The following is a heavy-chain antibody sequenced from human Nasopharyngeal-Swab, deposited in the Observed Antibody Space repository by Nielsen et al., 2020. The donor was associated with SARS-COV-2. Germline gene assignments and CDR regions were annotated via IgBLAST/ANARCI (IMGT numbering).Heavy chain of an antibody. CDR3: ARGSPQTYYYYGMDV. V-gene: IGHV4-34*01. CDR1: GGSFSGYY. J-gene: IGHJ6*02. CDR2: INHSGST. Sequence: SETLSLTRAVYGGSFSGYYWSWIRQPPGKGLEWIGEINHSGSTNYNPSLKSRVTISVDTSKNQFSLKLSSVTAADTAVYYCARGSPQTYYYYGMDVWGQGTTVTVSS.